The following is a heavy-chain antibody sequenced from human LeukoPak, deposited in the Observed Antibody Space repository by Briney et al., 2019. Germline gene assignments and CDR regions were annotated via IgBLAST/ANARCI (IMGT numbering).Heavy chain of an antibody. CDR2: INHSGST. CDR1: GGSFSGYY. J-gene: IGHJ4*02. V-gene: IGHV4-34*01. CDR3: ARGPFYYDTLTGYYKTPLDY. Sequence: SETLSLTCAVYGGSFSGYYWSWIRQPPGKGLEWIGEINHSGSTNYNPSLKSRVTISVDTSKNQFSLKLSSVTAADTAVYYCARGPFYYDTLTGYYKTPLDYWGQGTLVTVSS. D-gene: IGHD3-9*01.